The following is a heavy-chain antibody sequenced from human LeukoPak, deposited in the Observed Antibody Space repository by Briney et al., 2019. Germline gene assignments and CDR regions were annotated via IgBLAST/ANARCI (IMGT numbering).Heavy chain of an antibody. CDR3: ARELLWGYYYDSSGYYSDGYFQH. D-gene: IGHD3-22*01. J-gene: IGHJ1*01. Sequence: PSETLSLTCAVYGGSFSGYYWSWIRQPPGKGLEWIGEINHSGSTNYNPSLKSRVTISVDTSKNQFSLKLSSVTAADTAVYYCARELLWGYYYDSSGYYSDGYFQHWGQGTLVTVSS. CDR2: INHSGST. V-gene: IGHV4-34*01. CDR1: GGSFSGYY.